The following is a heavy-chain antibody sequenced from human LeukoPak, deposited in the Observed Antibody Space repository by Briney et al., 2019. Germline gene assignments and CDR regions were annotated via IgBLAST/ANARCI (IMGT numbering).Heavy chain of an antibody. V-gene: IGHV3-15*07. J-gene: IGHJ4*02. CDR3: VTGGGYNGLDY. D-gene: IGHD5-12*01. CDR1: GLTFSNAW. Sequence: KPGESLRLSCAVSGLTFSNAWMNWVRQAPGKGLEWVGRVLSRAGGGTIDYAAPVKGRFTISRDDSKNALFLQINSLRTEDTAVYYCVTGGGYNGLDYWGQGALVTVSS. CDR2: VLSRAGGGTI.